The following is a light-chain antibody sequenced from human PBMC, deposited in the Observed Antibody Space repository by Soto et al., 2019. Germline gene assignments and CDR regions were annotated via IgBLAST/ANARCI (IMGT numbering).Light chain of an antibody. CDR2: GAS. CDR1: QSVSSN. J-gene: IGKJ5*01. CDR3: QHYGRGSPIA. Sequence: EIVMTDSPATLSVSLWERASLSCRASQSVSSNLAWYQQKPGLAPRLLIFGASSRATGIPARFSGSGSGTDFTLIINRLQPEDFALYICQHYGRGSPIAFGLATRLEIK. V-gene: IGKV3D-15*01.